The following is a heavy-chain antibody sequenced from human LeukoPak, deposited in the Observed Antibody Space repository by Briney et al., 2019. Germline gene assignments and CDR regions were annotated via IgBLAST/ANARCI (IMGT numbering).Heavy chain of an antibody. J-gene: IGHJ4*02. CDR2: ISGSGGST. V-gene: IGHV3-23*01. CDR3: AKGIAAAGTSWFDY. Sequence: GGSLRLSCAASGFTFSSYAMSWVRQAPGKGLEWVSAISGSGGSTYYADSVKGRFTISRDNSKNTLYLQMSSLRAEDTAVYYCAKGIAAAGTSWFDYWGQGTLVTVSS. CDR1: GFTFSSYA. D-gene: IGHD6-13*01.